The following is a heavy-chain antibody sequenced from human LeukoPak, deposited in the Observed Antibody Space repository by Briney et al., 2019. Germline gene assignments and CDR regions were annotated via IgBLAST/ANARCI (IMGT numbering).Heavy chain of an antibody. J-gene: IGHJ4*02. CDR3: ARDRPSILWWSTIDY. CDR1: GFTFSSYG. CDR2: MSYDGSNE. Sequence: PGGSLRLSCAASGFTFSSYGMHWVRQAPGKGLEWVAVMSYDGSNEYYADSVKGRFTISRDNSKNTLYLQMNSLRADDTAVYYCARDRPSILWWSTIDYWGQGTLVTVSS. D-gene: IGHD2-21*01. V-gene: IGHV3-30*03.